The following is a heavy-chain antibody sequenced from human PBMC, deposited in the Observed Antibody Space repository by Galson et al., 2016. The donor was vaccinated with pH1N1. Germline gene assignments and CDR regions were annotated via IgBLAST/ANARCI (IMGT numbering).Heavy chain of an antibody. V-gene: IGHV5-51*01. Sequence: QSGAEVKKSGESLKISCKVSGYSFTTSWIGWVRQMPGKGLEWMGIIYPCDSDAIYSPSFEGQVTMSVDKSISTAYLHWTTLKASDTALYFCARHENYGSGSLDYWGQGTLVTVSS. CDR3: ARHENYGSGSLDY. CDR2: IYPCDSDA. D-gene: IGHD3-10*01. J-gene: IGHJ4*02. CDR1: GYSFTTSW.